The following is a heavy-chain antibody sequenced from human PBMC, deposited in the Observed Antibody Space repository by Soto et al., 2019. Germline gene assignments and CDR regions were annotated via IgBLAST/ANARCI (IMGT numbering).Heavy chain of an antibody. CDR3: VLPREVAAAGDFDD. Sequence: PGGSLRLSCAASGFTFSSYAMSWVRQAPGKGLEWVSAISGSGGSTYYADSVKGRFTISRDNSKNTLYLQMNSLRAEDTAVYYCVLPREVAAAGDFDDWGQGTLVTVSS. J-gene: IGHJ4*02. V-gene: IGHV3-23*01. D-gene: IGHD6-13*01. CDR1: GFTFSSYA. CDR2: ISGSGGST.